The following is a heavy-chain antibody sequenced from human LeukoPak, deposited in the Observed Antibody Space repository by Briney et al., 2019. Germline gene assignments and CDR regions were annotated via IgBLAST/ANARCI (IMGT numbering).Heavy chain of an antibody. Sequence: PGGSLRLSCAASGFTFSDYYMSWIRQAPGKGLEWVSYISSSGSTIYYADSVKGRFTISRDNAKNSLFLQMNSLRAEDTAVYYCASRAIGWYRDANLFDPWGQGTLVTVSS. V-gene: IGHV3-11*04. CDR3: ASRAIGWYRDANLFDP. D-gene: IGHD6-19*01. J-gene: IGHJ5*02. CDR1: GFTFSDYY. CDR2: ISSSGSTI.